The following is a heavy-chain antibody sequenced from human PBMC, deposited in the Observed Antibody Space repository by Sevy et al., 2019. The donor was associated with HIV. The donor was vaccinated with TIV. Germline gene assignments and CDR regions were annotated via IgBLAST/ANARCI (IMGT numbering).Heavy chain of an antibody. CDR1: GFTVSSNY. Sequence: GGSLRLSCAASGFTVSSNYMSWVRQAPGKGLEWVSVIYSGGSTYYADSLKGRLTISRDNSKNTLYLQMNSLRAEDTAVYYCARGGYYYDSSGCRSHSYYYYGMDVWGQGTTVTVSS. V-gene: IGHV3-53*01. J-gene: IGHJ6*02. CDR2: IYSGGST. CDR3: ARGGYYYDSSGCRSHSYYYYGMDV. D-gene: IGHD3-22*01.